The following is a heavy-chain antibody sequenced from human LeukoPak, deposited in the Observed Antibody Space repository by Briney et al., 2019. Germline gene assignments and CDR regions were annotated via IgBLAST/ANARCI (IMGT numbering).Heavy chain of an antibody. V-gene: IGHV3-23*01. CDR3: AKTSGSYYENWFDP. CDR2: ISGSGDAT. CDR1: GFTFSNYA. Sequence: GGSLRLSCAASGFTFSNYAMTWVRQAPGKGLEWVSAISGSGDATYYADSVKGRFTISRDNSKNTLSLQMNSLRADDTAVYYCAKTSGSYYENWFDPWGQGTLVTVSS. J-gene: IGHJ5*02. D-gene: IGHD1-26*01.